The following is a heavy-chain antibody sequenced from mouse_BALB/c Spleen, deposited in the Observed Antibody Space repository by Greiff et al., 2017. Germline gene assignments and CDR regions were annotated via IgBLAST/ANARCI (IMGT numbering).Heavy chain of an antibody. D-gene: IGHD2-2*01. Sequence: VQLQQSGAELARPGASVKLSCKASGYTFTDYYINWVKQRTGQGLEWIGEIYPGSGNTYYNEKFKGKATLTADKSSSTAYMQLSSLTSEDSAVYFCASYGSHAMDYWGQGTSVTVSS. J-gene: IGHJ4*01. CDR3: ASYGSHAMDY. CDR2: IYPGSGNT. V-gene: IGHV1-77*01. CDR1: GYTFTDYY.